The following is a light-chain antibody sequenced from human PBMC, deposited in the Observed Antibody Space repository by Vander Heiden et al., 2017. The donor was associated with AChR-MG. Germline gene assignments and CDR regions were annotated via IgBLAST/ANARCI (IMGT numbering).Light chain of an antibody. CDR2: AAP. CDR1: QSISSY. J-gene: IGKJ4*01. V-gene: IGKV1-39*01. Sequence: DIQMTQSPSSLSASVGDRVTITCRASQSISSYLNWYQQKPGKAPKLLIYAAPSVQSGVPSRFSGSGSGTDFTLTISSLQPEDFANYYCLQSDSTPLTFGGGTKLEIK. CDR3: LQSDSTPLT.